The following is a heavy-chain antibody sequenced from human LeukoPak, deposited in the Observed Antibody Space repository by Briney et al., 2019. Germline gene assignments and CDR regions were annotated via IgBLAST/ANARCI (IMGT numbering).Heavy chain of an antibody. V-gene: IGHV4-4*07. CDR3: ARGSSRGLGYYFDY. CDR2: IYTSGST. J-gene: IGHJ4*02. D-gene: IGHD6-19*01. CDR1: GGSFSSYY. Sequence: PSETLSLTCTVSGGSFSSYYWSWIRQTAGKGLAWIGRIYTSGSTNYNPSLKSRVTMSVDTSKNQFSLKLSSVTAADTAVYYCARGSSRGLGYYFDYWGQGTLVTVSS.